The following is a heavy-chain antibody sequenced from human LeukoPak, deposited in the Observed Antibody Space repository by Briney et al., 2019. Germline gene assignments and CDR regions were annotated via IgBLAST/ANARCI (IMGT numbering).Heavy chain of an antibody. CDR3: AKDVITVTMAPRGYFDY. CDR1: GFTFSNYA. Sequence: GGSLRLSCAASGFTFSNYAMSWVRQAPGKGLEWVSAISGSGGNTYYADSVKGRFTISRDNSKNTLYLQMNSLRAEDTAVYYCAKDVITVTMAPRGYFDYWGQGTLVTVSS. J-gene: IGHJ4*02. D-gene: IGHD4-17*01. CDR2: ISGSGGNT. V-gene: IGHV3-23*01.